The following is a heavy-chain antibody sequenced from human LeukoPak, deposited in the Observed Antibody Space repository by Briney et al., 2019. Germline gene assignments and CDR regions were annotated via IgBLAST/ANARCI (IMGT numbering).Heavy chain of an antibody. CDR1: GGSISTYY. V-gene: IGHV4-59*01. Sequence: PSETLSLTCTVSGGSISTYYWSWIRQPPGKGLEWIGHIFYTGSTNYSPSLKSRVTISVDTSKDQFSLKLSSVTAADTAVYYCARYDSGGWHRLFDHGGQGALVTVSS. CDR2: IFYTGST. CDR3: ARYDSGGWHRLFDH. D-gene: IGHD6-19*01. J-gene: IGHJ4*02.